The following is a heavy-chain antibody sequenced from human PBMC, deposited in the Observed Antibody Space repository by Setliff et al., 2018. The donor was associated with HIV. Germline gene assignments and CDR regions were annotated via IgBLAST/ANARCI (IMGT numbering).Heavy chain of an antibody. Sequence: SETLSLTCTVSGGSINNNNYYWGWIRQPPGKGLEWIGSIYYTEGTYSNPSLTSRLSISLDTSKNQFSLNLHSVTAADTAVYYCGRWGHGYNSYDHWGQGTLVTVSS. D-gene: IGHD5-12*01. CDR3: GRWGHGYNSYDH. J-gene: IGHJ4*02. CDR2: IYYTEGT. CDR1: GGSINNNNYY. V-gene: IGHV4-39*07.